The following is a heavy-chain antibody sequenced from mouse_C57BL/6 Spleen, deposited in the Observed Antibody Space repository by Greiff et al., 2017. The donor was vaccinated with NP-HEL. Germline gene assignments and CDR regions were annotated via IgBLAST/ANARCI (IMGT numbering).Heavy chain of an antibody. D-gene: IGHD1-1*01. CDR1: GYTFTSYW. J-gene: IGHJ4*01. V-gene: IGHV1-64*01. CDR3: ARGGLDYYGSTYYAMDY. Sequence: QVQLQQPGAELVKPGASVKLSCKASGYTFTSYWMHWVKQRPGQGLEWIGMIHPNSGSTNYNEKFKSKATLTVDKSSSTAYMQLSSLTSEDSAVYYCARGGLDYYGSTYYAMDYWGQGTSVTVSS. CDR2: IHPNSGST.